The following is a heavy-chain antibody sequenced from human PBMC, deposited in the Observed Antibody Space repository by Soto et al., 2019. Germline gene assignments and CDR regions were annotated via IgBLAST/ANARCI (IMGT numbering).Heavy chain of an antibody. V-gene: IGHV4-4*02. CDR3: ARGGGWLFDL. CDR1: NDSISSDNW. CDR2: IFHSGTA. J-gene: IGHJ1*01. Sequence: QVQLQESGPGLVKPSGALCITCAVSNDSISSDNWWSWVRQPPGKGLEWIGEIFHSGTANYNPSLMSRITLSVDKSKNQFSLEMNSVTAADTAVYYCARGGGWLFDLWGQGTPVTVSS. D-gene: IGHD6-19*01.